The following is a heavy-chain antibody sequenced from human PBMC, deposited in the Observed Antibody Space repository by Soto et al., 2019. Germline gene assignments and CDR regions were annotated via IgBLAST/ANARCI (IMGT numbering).Heavy chain of an antibody. D-gene: IGHD5-18*01. V-gene: IGHV1-2*04. CDR2: INPNSGGT. Sequence: ASVKVSCKASGYTFTGYYMHWVRRAPGQGLEWMGWINPNSGGTNYAQKFQGWVTMTRETSISTAYMELSRLRSDDTAVYYCARVSDTDMYYFDYWGQGTLVTVSS. J-gene: IGHJ4*02. CDR1: GYTFTGYY. CDR3: ARVSDTDMYYFDY.